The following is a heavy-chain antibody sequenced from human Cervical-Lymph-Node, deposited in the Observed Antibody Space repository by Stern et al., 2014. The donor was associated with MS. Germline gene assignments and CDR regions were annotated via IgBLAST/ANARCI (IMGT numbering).Heavy chain of an antibody. CDR1: GFSLSTLGVG. D-gene: IGHD3-16*01. Sequence: QITLKESGPTVVKPTQTLTLTCSFSGFSLSTLGVGVGWIRQPPGKALEWLGIIYWGDDKRYNPSMRSRLNITKDTFKNRVVFTLPNMDPVDTATYFCTHGFIRLGDLSSPPIDSWGRGTLVTVSS. J-gene: IGHJ5*01. V-gene: IGHV2-5*02. CDR2: IYWGDDK. CDR3: THGFIRLGDLSSPPIDS.